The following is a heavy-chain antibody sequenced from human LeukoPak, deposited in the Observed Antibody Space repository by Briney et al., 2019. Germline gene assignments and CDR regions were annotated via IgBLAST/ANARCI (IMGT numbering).Heavy chain of an antibody. CDR3: ASFHVSGGSYNGLHY. CDR2: IYPGDSDT. J-gene: IGHJ4*02. D-gene: IGHD3-10*01. Sequence: GESLKISCKGSGYSFTSYWIGWVRQMPGKGLEWMGIIYPGDSDTRYSPSFQGQVTISADKSISTAYLQWSSLKASDTAMYYCASFHVSGGSYNGLHYWGQGTLVTVSS. V-gene: IGHV5-51*01. CDR1: GYSFTSYW.